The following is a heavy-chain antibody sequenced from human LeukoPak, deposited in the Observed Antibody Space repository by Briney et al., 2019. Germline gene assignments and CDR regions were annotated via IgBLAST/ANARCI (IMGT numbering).Heavy chain of an antibody. CDR3: ARDSGSSGWDPTSFLDY. CDR1: GYTFTGYQ. J-gene: IGHJ4*02. V-gene: IGHV1-2*02. Sequence: GASVKVSCKASGYTFTGYQIHWVRQAPGQGLEWMGWINPNSGGTNSAQKFLGRVSMTRDTSISTVYMDLTSLRSDDTAAYYCARDSGSSGWDPTSFLDYWGRGTLVTVSS. CDR2: INPNSGGT. D-gene: IGHD6-19*01.